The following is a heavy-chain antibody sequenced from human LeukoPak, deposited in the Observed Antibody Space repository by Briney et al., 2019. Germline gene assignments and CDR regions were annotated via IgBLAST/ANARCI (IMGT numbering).Heavy chain of an antibody. J-gene: IGHJ4*02. D-gene: IGHD1-7*01. CDR1: GFTFSSYA. CDR2: ISYDGSNK. Sequence: SGGSLRLSCAVSGFTFSSYAMHWVRQAPGKGLEWVAVISYDGSNKYYADSVKGRFTISRDNSKNTLYLQMNSLRAEDTAVYYCARDMDYRPIGNYYYGYWGQGTLVTVSS. V-gene: IGHV3-30*04. CDR3: ARDMDYRPIGNYYYGY.